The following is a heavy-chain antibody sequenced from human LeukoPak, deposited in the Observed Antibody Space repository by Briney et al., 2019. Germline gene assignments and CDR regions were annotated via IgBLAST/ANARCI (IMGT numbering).Heavy chain of an antibody. CDR2: IYYSGST. CDR1: GGSISSGDYY. CDR3: ARDGVYSGYDYTN. J-gene: IGHJ4*02. V-gene: IGHV4-30-4*08. Sequence: SETLSLTXTVSGGSISSGDYYWSWIRQPPGKGLEWIGYIYYSGSTYYNPSLKSRVTISVDTSKNQFSLKLSSVTAADTAVYYCARDGVYSGYDYTNWGQGTLVTVSS. D-gene: IGHD5-12*01.